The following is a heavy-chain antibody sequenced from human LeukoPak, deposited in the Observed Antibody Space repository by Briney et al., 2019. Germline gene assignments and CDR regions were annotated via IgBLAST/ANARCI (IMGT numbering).Heavy chain of an antibody. J-gene: IGHJ1*01. V-gene: IGHV4-61*08. CDR2: IYYSGST. Sequence: SETLSLTCTVSGGSISSGGYYWSWIRQPPGKGLEWIGYIYYSGSTNYNPSLKCRVTISVDTSKNQFSLKLSSVTAADTAVYYCASSCCPEYFQHWGQGTLVTVSS. CDR1: GGSISSGGYY. D-gene: IGHD2-2*01. CDR3: ASSCCPEYFQH.